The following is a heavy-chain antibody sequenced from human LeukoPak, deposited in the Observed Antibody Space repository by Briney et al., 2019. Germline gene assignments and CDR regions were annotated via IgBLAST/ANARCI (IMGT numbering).Heavy chain of an antibody. J-gene: IGHJ6*03. D-gene: IGHD3-3*01. Sequence: SETLSLTCTVSGGSISSHYWSWIRQPPGKGLEWIGYIYYSGSTNYNSCLKSRVTISVDTSKNQFSLKLSSVTAADTAVYYCARVVLRFSSNYYMDVWGKGTTVTVSS. V-gene: IGHV4-59*11. CDR1: GGSISSHY. CDR2: IYYSGST. CDR3: ARVVLRFSSNYYMDV.